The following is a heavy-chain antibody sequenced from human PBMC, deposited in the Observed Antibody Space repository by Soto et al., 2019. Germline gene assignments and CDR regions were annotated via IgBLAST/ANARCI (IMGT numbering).Heavy chain of an antibody. Sequence: PSETLSLTCTVSGGSISSYYWIWIRQPPGKGLEWIGYIYYSGSTNYNPSLKSRVTISVDTSKNQFSLKLSSVTAADTAVYYCARRYCSGGSCLDYWGQGTLVTVSS. CDR3: ARRYCSGGSCLDY. CDR1: GGSISSYY. D-gene: IGHD2-15*01. CDR2: IYYSGST. V-gene: IGHV4-59*13. J-gene: IGHJ4*02.